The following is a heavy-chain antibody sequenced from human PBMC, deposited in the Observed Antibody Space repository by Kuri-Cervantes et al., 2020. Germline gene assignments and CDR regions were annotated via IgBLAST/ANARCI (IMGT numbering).Heavy chain of an antibody. CDR3: ARYRVMWGLPTDDAFDI. CDR2: IYYSGST. Sequence: GSLRLSCTVSGGSISSSSYYWGWIRQHPGKGLEWIGSIYYSGSTYYNPSLKSRVTISVDTSKNQFSLKLSSVTAADTAVYYWARYRVMWGLPTDDAFDIWGQGTMVTVSS. J-gene: IGHJ3*02. V-gene: IGHV4-39*01. CDR1: GGSISSSSYY. D-gene: IGHD1-26*01.